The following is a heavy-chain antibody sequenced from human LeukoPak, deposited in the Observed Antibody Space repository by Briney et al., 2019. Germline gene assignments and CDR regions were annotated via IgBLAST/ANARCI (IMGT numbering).Heavy chain of an antibody. CDR3: ARSSDWGSVY. D-gene: IGHD7-27*01. Sequence: PSETLSLTCTVSGVSISSGSYYWSWIRQPAGKGLEWIGRIYTSGSTNYNPSLKSRVTISVDTSKNQFSLKLSSVTAADTAVYYCARSSDWGSVYWGQGTLVTVSS. CDR1: GVSISSGSYY. V-gene: IGHV4-61*02. J-gene: IGHJ4*02. CDR2: IYTSGST.